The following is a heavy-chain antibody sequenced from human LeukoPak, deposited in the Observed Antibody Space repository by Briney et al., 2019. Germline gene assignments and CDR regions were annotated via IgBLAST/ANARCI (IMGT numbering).Heavy chain of an antibody. Sequence: PSETLSLTCAVSGGSISSSNWWSWVRQPPGKGLEWIGEIYHSGSTNYNPSLKSRVTISVDKSKNQFSLKLSSVTAADTAVYYCARDGHSGYDYYFDYWGQGTLVTVSS. D-gene: IGHD5-12*01. CDR2: IYHSGST. CDR3: ARDGHSGYDYYFDY. CDR1: GGSISSSNW. J-gene: IGHJ4*02. V-gene: IGHV4-4*02.